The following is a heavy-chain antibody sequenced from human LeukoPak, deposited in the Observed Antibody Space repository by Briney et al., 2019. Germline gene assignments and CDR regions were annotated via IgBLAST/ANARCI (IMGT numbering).Heavy chain of an antibody. V-gene: IGHV3-23*01. Sequence: GGSLRLSCAASRITFSSYAMSWVRQAPGKGLDWVSAISGSGGSTYYADSVKGRFTISRDNSKNTLYLQMNSLRAEDTAVYYCAKVTIRGVPNDAFDIWGQGTMVTVSS. D-gene: IGHD3-10*01. CDR1: RITFSSYA. CDR2: ISGSGGST. CDR3: AKVTIRGVPNDAFDI. J-gene: IGHJ3*02.